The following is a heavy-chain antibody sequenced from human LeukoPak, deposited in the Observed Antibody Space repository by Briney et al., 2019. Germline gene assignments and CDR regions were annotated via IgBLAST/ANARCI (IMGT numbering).Heavy chain of an antibody. CDR3: ARHLLHCSGGSCYLDY. J-gene: IGHJ4*02. CDR1: GYTLTELS. V-gene: IGHV1-69*02. D-gene: IGHD2-15*01. Sequence: ASVKVSCKVSGYTLTELSMHWVRQAPGQGLEWMGRIIPILGIANYAQKFQGRVTITADKSTSTAYMELSSLRSEDTAVYYCARHLLHCSGGSCYLDYWGQGTLVTVSS. CDR2: IIPILGIA.